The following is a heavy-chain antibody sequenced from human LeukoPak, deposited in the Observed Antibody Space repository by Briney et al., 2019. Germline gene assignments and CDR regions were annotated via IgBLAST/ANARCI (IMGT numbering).Heavy chain of an antibody. J-gene: IGHJ3*02. CDR1: GFTFSSYG. Sequence: GGSLRLSCAASGFTFSSYGMSWVRQAPGKGLEWVSGISGSGGSTYYADPVKGRFTISRDNSKNTVYLQMNSLRAEDTAVYYCAKDLTVEDAFDIWGQGTMVTVSS. D-gene: IGHD4-23*01. CDR3: AKDLTVEDAFDI. CDR2: ISGSGGST. V-gene: IGHV3-23*01.